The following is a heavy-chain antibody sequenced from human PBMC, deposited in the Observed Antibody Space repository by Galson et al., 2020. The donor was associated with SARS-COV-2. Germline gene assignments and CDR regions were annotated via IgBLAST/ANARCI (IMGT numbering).Heavy chain of an antibody. J-gene: IGHJ4*02. CDR3: ARDLRSWLYTVDY. Sequence: GGSLRLSCAASGFTFSSYWMSWVRQAPGKGLEWVANIKQDGSEKYYVDSVKGRFTISRDNAKNSLYLQMNSLRAEDTAVYYCARDLRSWLYTVDYWGQGTLVTVSS. D-gene: IGHD6-13*01. V-gene: IGHV3-7*01. CDR1: GFTFSSYW. CDR2: IKQDGSEK.